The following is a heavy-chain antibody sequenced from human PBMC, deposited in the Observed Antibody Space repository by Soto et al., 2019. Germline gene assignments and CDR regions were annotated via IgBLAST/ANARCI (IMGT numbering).Heavy chain of an antibody. Sequence: EVQLVESGGGLVQPGGSLRLSCAASGFTFSSYWMSWVRQAPGKGLEWVANIKQDGSEKYYVDSVKGRFTISRDNAKNSLYLQMNSLRAEDTAVYYCARDILRYDSSGYEYYYGMDVWGQGTTVTVSS. J-gene: IGHJ6*02. V-gene: IGHV3-7*05. CDR3: ARDILRYDSSGYEYYYGMDV. CDR2: IKQDGSEK. D-gene: IGHD3-22*01. CDR1: GFTFSSYW.